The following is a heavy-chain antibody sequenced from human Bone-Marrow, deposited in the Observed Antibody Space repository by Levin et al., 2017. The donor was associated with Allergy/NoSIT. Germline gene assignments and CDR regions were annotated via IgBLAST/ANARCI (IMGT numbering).Heavy chain of an antibody. CDR2: IYSGGST. CDR3: ARVLVNGWLLDY. J-gene: IGHJ4*02. Sequence: GESLKISCAASGFTVSSNYMSWVRQAPGKGLEWVSVIYSGGSTYYADSVKGRFTISRDNSKNTLYLQMNSLRAEDTAVYYCARVLVNGWLLDYWGQGTLVTVSS. CDR1: GFTVSSNY. D-gene: IGHD5-24*01. V-gene: IGHV3-66*01.